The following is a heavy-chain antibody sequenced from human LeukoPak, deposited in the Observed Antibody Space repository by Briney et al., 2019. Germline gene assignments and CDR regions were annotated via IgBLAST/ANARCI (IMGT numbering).Heavy chain of an antibody. V-gene: IGHV3-30*02. J-gene: IGHJ4*02. D-gene: IGHD1-1*01. Sequence: GGSLRLSCAASGSTLRGYGMHWVRQAPGKGLEWVAFIRYDGSDKSYADSVKGRFTISRDNSENTLYLQINSLRVEDTAVYYCAKDTPTTGYHLDSWGQGTPVTVSS. CDR3: AKDTPTTGYHLDS. CDR1: GSTLRGYG. CDR2: IRYDGSDK.